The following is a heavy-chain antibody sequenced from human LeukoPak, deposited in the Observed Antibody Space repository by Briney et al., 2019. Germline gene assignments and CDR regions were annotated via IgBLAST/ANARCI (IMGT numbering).Heavy chain of an antibody. CDR1: GFTVSSNY. D-gene: IGHD4-17*01. CDR3: ARVGGYGDYSFSY. Sequence: PGGSLRLSCAASGFTVSSNYMSWVRQAPGKGLEWVSVIYSGGSTYYADSVKGRFTLSRHNSKNTLHLQMNSLRAEDTAVYYCARVGGYGDYSFSYWGQGTLVTVSS. J-gene: IGHJ4*02. V-gene: IGHV3-53*04. CDR2: IYSGGST.